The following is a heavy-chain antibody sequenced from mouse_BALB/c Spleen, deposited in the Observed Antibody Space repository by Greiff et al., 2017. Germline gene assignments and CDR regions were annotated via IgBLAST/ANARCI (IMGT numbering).Heavy chain of an antibody. Sequence: EVHLVESGGGLVQPGGSLRLSCATSGFTFTDYYMSWVRQPPGKALEWLGFIRNKANGYTTEYSASVKGRFTISRDNSQSILYLQMNTLRAEDSATYYCARAANWDYWGQGTTLTVSS. CDR1: GFTFTDYY. CDR3: ARAANWDY. J-gene: IGHJ2*01. V-gene: IGHV7-3*02. CDR2: IRNKANGYTT. D-gene: IGHD4-1*01.